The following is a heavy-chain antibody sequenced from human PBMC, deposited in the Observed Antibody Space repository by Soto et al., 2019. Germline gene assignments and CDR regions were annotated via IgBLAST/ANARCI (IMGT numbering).Heavy chain of an antibody. CDR2: ISNRGSP. D-gene: IGHD6-13*01. CDR3: AKHWGTPAPGDY. CDR1: GFAFHTYD. V-gene: IGHV3-23*01. Sequence: EVPLLESGGGLVQPGGSLTLSCAGSGFAFHTYDMTWVRQAPGKGLEWVSMISNRGSPYYSGSVRGRFTISRDNSNSILYLQMNSLRADDTAIYFCAKHWGTPAPGDYWGQGTLVTVSS. J-gene: IGHJ4*02.